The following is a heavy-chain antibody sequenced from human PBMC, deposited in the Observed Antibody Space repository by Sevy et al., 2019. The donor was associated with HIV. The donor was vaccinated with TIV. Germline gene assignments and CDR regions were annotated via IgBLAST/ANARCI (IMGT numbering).Heavy chain of an antibody. CDR1: GYTFTTYY. D-gene: IGHD2-15*01. CDR2: INPSGGGT. CDR3: TKDVVATPNYYSGMDV. Sequence: ASVKVSYKASGYTFTTYYMHWVRQAPGQGLEWMGIINPSGGGTSYAQKFQGRVTMTRDTSTSTVYLELSSLRSEDTAVYYCTKDVVATPNYYSGMDVWGQGTTVTVSS. J-gene: IGHJ6*02. V-gene: IGHV1-46*03.